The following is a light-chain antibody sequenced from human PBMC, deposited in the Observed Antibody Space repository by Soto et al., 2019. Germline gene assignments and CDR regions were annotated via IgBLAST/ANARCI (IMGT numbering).Light chain of an antibody. CDR3: SSYAGSNSLV. CDR1: GSDIAVYNY. J-gene: IGLJ3*02. Sequence: HSALTQPPSASGSPGQSVTISCAGTGSDIAVYNYVSWYQQHPGKAPKLIIFEVSKRPSGVPDRFSGSKSGNTASLTVSGLQADDEADYYCSSYAGSNSLVFGGGTKVTVL. CDR2: EVS. V-gene: IGLV2-8*01.